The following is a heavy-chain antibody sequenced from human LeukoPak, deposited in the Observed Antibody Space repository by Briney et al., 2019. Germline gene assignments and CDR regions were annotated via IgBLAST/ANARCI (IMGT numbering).Heavy chain of an antibody. Sequence: SETLSLTCAVYGGSFSGYYWSWIRQPPGKGLEWIGEINHSGSTNYNPSLKSRVTISVDTSKNQFSLKLSSVTAADTAVYYCARHEIRYYYYGMDVWGQGTTVTVSS. CDR2: INHSGST. V-gene: IGHV4-34*01. CDR3: ARHEIRYYYYGMDV. CDR1: GGSFSGYY. J-gene: IGHJ6*02.